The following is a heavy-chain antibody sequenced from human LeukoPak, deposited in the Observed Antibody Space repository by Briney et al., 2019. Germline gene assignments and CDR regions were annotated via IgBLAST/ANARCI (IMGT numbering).Heavy chain of an antibody. CDR1: GFTFSIYA. Sequence: GRSLRLSCAASGFTFSIYAMRWVRQAPRKGLEWVAVISYEGSNKYYADSVKGRFTISRDNSKNTLYLQMNSLRAEDTAVYYCARDDGVYYDILTGFNYWGQGTLVTVSS. CDR3: ARDDGVYYDILTGFNY. V-gene: IGHV3-30*16. D-gene: IGHD3-9*01. CDR2: ISYEGSNK. J-gene: IGHJ4*02.